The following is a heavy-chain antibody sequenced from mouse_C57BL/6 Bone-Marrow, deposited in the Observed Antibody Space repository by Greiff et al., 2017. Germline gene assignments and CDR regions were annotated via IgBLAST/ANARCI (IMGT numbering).Heavy chain of an antibody. CDR2: ISDGGSYT. D-gene: IGHD2-3*01. Sequence: EVKVVESGGGLVKPGGSLKLSCAASGFTFSSYAMSWVRQTPEKRLEWVATISDGGSYTYYPDNVKGRFTISRDNAKNNLYLQMSHLKSEDTAMYYCAREMDGYYNAMDYWGQGTSVTVSS. V-gene: IGHV5-4*01. CDR3: AREMDGYYNAMDY. CDR1: GFTFSSYA. J-gene: IGHJ4*01.